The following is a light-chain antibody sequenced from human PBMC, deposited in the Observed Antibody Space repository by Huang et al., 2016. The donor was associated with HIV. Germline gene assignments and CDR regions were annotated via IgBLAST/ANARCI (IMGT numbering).Light chain of an antibody. CDR2: GSS. CDR3: QQYSSSPWT. V-gene: IGKV3-20*01. Sequence: EIVLTQSPGTLSLSPGERGTLSCRASHNVSNNYLAWYQMRSGQAPNLLIYGSSGRATDIPVRFSGSGSGTDFILTSDRLEPEDFVLYYCQQYSSSPWTFGQGTQLEIK. J-gene: IGKJ1*01. CDR1: HNVSNNY.